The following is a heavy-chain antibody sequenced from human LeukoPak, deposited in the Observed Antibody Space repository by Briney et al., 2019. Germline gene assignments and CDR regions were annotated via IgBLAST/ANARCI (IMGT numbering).Heavy chain of an antibody. J-gene: IGHJ4*02. CDR3: AKLIPDIVVVPAAVY. CDR1: GFCFSSYA. CDR2: ISGSGGST. Sequence: GGSLRLSCAASGFCFSSYAMSWVRQAPGKGLEWVSAISGSGGSTYYADSVKGRFTISRDNSKNTLYLQMNSLRAEDTAVYYCAKLIPDIVVVPAAVYWGQGTLVTVSS. V-gene: IGHV3-23*01. D-gene: IGHD2-2*01.